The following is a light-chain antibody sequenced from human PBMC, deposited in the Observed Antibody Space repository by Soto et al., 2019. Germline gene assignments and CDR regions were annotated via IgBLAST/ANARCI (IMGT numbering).Light chain of an antibody. V-gene: IGKV3-11*01. CDR1: QSISSC. Sequence: EILLTQSPANLSSSPGERVTISCRASQSISSCLAWYQQKPGQAPKLLIYNASNIATGIPARFSGSGSGTDFTLTIRSLEPEDFAVYYWQQRSNFLTFGGGTKVDIK. J-gene: IGKJ4*01. CDR2: NAS. CDR3: QQRSNFLT.